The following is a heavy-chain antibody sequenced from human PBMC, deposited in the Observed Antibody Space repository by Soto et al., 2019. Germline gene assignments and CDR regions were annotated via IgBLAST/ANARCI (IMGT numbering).Heavy chain of an antibody. CDR2: ITSSSTYI. CDR3: ARDLLEGYGHARQPDY. V-gene: IGHV3-21*06. J-gene: IGHJ4*02. CDR1: EFIFANYD. D-gene: IGHD5-18*01. Sequence: GGSLRLSCAASEFIFANYDINWVRQAPGQGLEWVSSITSSSTYIYYTRSVEGRFTIFRDDAKNSLHLQMNSLRAEDTAVYYCARDLLEGYGHARQPDYWGQGTLVTVSS.